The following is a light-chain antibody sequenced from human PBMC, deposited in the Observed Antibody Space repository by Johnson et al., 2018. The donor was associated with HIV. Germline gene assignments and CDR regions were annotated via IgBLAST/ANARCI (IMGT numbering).Light chain of an antibody. V-gene: IGLV1-51*01. CDR1: SSNIGINY. J-gene: IGLJ1*01. Sequence: QSVLTQPPSVSAAPGQKVTISCSGSSSNIGINYVSWFQQLPGTAPKLLIYDNDKRPSGIPDRFSGSKSATSATLAIPGLQTGDEADYYCGAWDSSLSASYVFGTGTKVTVL. CDR3: GAWDSSLSASYV. CDR2: DND.